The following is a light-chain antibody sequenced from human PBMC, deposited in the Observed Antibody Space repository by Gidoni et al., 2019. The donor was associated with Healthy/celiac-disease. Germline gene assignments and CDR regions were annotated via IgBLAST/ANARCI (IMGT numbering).Light chain of an antibody. V-gene: IGKV1-39*01. J-gene: IGKJ2*01. CDR3: QQSYSTLMYT. CDR2: AAS. Sequence: IQMTQSPSSLSASVGDRVTITCRASQSISSYLNWYQQKPGKASKLLIYAASSLQSGVPSRFSGSGSGTDFTITISSLQPEDFATYYCQQSYSTLMYTFXQXTKLEIK. CDR1: QSISSY.